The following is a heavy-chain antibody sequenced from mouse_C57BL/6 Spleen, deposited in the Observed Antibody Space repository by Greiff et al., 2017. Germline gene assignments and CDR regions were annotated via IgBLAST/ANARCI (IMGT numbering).Heavy chain of an antibody. V-gene: IGHV1-59*01. CDR1: GYTFTSYW. J-gene: IGHJ4*01. Sequence: QVQLQQPGAELVRPGPSVKLSCKASGYTFTSYWLHWVKQRPGQGLEWIGVIDPSDSYTNYNQKFKGKATLTVDTSSSTADMQLSSLTSEDSAVYYCARPYYSKEDYAMGYWGQGTSVTVSS. CDR2: IDPSDSYT. D-gene: IGHD2-5*01. CDR3: ARPYYSKEDYAMGY.